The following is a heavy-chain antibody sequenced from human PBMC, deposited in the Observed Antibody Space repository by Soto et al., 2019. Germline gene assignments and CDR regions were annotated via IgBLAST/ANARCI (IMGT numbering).Heavy chain of an antibody. D-gene: IGHD4-17*01. CDR3: ARAISDYGDYNGAFDY. V-gene: IGHV4-59*01. J-gene: IGHJ4*02. CDR1: GGSISSYY. CDR2: IYYSGST. Sequence: QVQLQESGPGLVKPSETLSLTCTVSGGSISSYYWSWIRQPPGKGLEWIGYIYYSGSTNYNPSLQSRVTISVDTSKNQFSLKLSSVTAADTAVYYCARAISDYGDYNGAFDYWGQGTLVTVSS.